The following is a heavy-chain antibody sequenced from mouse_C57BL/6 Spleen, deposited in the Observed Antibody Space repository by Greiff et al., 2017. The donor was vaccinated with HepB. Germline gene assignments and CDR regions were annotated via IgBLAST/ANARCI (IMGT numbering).Heavy chain of an antibody. J-gene: IGHJ3*01. D-gene: IGHD1-1*01. V-gene: IGHV1-9*01. CDR2: ILPGSGST. Sequence: VQLQESGAELMKPGASVKLSCKATGYTFTGYWIEWVKQRPGHGLEWIGEILPGSGSTNYNEKFKGKATFTADTSSNTAYMQLSSLTTEDSAIYYCARRLDYYGSSYQAWFAYWGQGTLVTVSA. CDR1: GYTFTGYW. CDR3: ARRLDYYGSSYQAWFAY.